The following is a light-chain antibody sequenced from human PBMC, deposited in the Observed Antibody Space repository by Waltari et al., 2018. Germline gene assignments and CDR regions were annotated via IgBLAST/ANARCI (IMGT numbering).Light chain of an antibody. CDR1: QDISNY. CDR2: DAS. J-gene: IGKJ2*01. V-gene: IGKV1-33*01. Sequence: DIQMTQSPSSLSASVGDRVTITCQASQDISNYLNWYQQKPGKAPKLLIYDASNLKTGVPSRFSGGGSGTDFTFTISSLQPEDIATYYCQQYDYLPYTFGQGTKLEIK. CDR3: QQYDYLPYT.